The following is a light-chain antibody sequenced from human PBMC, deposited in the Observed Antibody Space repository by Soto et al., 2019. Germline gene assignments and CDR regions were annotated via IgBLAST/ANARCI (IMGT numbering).Light chain of an antibody. CDR1: QSVSDTF. J-gene: IGKJ1*01. Sequence: EIVLTQSPGTLSLSPGERVTLSCRASQSVSDTFIAWYQQKPGQAPRLLIYGAFYRATGIPYRFSGSGSGTDFTLTITRLEPEDVAMYYCQQYVTSPRTFGQGTRLDIK. CDR3: QQYVTSPRT. V-gene: IGKV3-20*01. CDR2: GAF.